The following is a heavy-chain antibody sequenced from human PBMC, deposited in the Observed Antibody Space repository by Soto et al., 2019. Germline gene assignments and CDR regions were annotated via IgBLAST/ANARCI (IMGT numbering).Heavy chain of an antibody. CDR1: GFTFSSYG. V-gene: IGHV3-30*18. J-gene: IGHJ4*02. CDR2: ISYDGSNK. Sequence: QVQLVESGGGVVQPGRSLRLSCAASGFTFSSYGMHWVRQAPGKGLEWVAVISYDGSNKYYADSVKGRFTISRDNSKNTLYLQMNSLRAEDTAVYYCAKAFSSPDPLVFDYWGQGTLVTVSS. CDR3: AKAFSSPDPLVFDY. D-gene: IGHD2-8*02.